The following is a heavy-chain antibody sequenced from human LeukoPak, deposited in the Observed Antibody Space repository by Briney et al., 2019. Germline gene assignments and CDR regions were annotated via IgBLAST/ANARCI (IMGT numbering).Heavy chain of an antibody. Sequence: GGSLRLSCAASGFTFSSYAMSWVRQAPGKGLEWVSAISGSGASTYYADSVKGRFTISRDNSKNTLYLRMNSLRTEDTAVYYCAIGDGLGELSSSFDHWGQGTLVTVSS. D-gene: IGHD3-16*02. J-gene: IGHJ4*02. V-gene: IGHV3-23*01. CDR2: ISGSGAST. CDR1: GFTFSSYA. CDR3: AIGDGLGELSSSFDH.